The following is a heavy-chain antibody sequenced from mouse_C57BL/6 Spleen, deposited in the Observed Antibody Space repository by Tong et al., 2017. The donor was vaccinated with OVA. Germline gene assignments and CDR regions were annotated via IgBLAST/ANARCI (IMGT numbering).Heavy chain of an antibody. V-gene: IGHV5-17*01. CDR2: ISSGSSTI. CDR1: GFTFSDYG. Sequence: EVQLQESGGGLVKPGGSLKLSCAASGFTFSDYGMHWVRQAPEKGLEWVAYISSGSSTIYYADTVKGRFTISRDNAKNTLFLQMTSLKSEDTAMYYCTRDRGGYGNYGTWFAYWGQGTLVTVSA. J-gene: IGHJ3*01. CDR3: TRDRGGYGNYGTWFAY. D-gene: IGHD2-1*01.